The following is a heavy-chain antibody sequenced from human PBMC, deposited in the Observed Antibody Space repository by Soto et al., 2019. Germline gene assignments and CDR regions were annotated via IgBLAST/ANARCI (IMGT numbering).Heavy chain of an antibody. V-gene: IGHV4-34*01. D-gene: IGHD2-15*01. J-gene: IGHJ4*02. CDR3: ARGRDGQEDIVVVVAATPFFDY. CDR1: GGSFSGYY. Sequence: QVQLQQWGAGLLKPSETLSLTCAVYGGSFSGYYWSWIRQPPGKGLEWIGEINHSGSTNYHPSLKSRVTISVDTSKNQFSLKRSSVTAADTAVYYCARGRDGQEDIVVVVAATPFFDYWGQGTLVTVSS. CDR2: INHSGST.